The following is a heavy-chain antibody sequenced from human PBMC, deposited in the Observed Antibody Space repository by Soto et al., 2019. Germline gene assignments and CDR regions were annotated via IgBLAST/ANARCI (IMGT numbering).Heavy chain of an antibody. CDR2: IKTDGSET. CDR1: GFTFSNAW. J-gene: IGHJ4*02. CDR3: ASTLGYTFDY. D-gene: IGHD2-2*02. V-gene: IGHV3-7*01. Sequence: GGSLRLSCAASGFTFSNAWMSWVRQAPGKGLEWVANIKTDGSETHYVDSVKGRFTISRDNPKTSLFLQMNSLRAEDTAVYYCASTLGYTFDYWGQGTLVTVSS.